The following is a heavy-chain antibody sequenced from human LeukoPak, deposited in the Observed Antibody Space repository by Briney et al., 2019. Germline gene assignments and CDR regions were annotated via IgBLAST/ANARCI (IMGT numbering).Heavy chain of an antibody. V-gene: IGHV1-2*02. CDR1: GYTFTDYY. Sequence: GASVKVSCKGSGYTFTDYYIHWVRQAPGQGLEWMGWLNPNSGGTNYAQKFQGRVTMTRDTSISTAHMELSRLRSDDTAVFYCARDRGCSATTCYTGGDWLDPWGQGTLVTVSS. J-gene: IGHJ5*02. CDR2: LNPNSGGT. CDR3: ARDRGCSATTCYTGGDWLDP. D-gene: IGHD2-2*01.